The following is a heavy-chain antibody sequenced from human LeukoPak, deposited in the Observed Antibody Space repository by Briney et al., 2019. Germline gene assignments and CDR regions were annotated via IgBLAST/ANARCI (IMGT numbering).Heavy chain of an antibody. V-gene: IGHV4-38-2*02. CDR3: ARQYGDTMVRGAEIDY. D-gene: IGHD3-10*01. Sequence: SETLSLTCTVSGYSISTGYYWDWIRQPPGKGLEWIGTFYHGGSTYYNPSLKSRVTISVDTSKNKFYLKLSSVTAADTAVYYCARQYGDTMVRGAEIDYWGQGTLVTVSS. CDR2: FYHGGST. CDR1: GYSISTGYY. J-gene: IGHJ4*02.